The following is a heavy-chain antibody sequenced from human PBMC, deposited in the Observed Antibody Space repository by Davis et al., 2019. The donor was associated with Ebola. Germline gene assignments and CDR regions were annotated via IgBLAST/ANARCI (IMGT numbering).Heavy chain of an antibody. J-gene: IGHJ6*02. Sequence: GESLKISCTASGFTFGDYAMSWFRQAPGKGLEWVGIIRSKAYGGTTEYAASVKGRFTISRDDSKSIAYLQMNSLRGEDTALYYCASGDGRGSSYDMDVWGQGTTVTVSS. CDR1: GFTFGDYA. CDR2: IRSKAYGGTT. CDR3: ASGDGRGSSYDMDV. V-gene: IGHV3-49*03. D-gene: IGHD5-12*01.